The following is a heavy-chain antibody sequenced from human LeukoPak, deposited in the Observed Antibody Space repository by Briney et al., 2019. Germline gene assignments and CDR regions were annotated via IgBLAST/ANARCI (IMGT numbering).Heavy chain of an antibody. D-gene: IGHD3-3*01. V-gene: IGHV3-7*01. CDR1: GFTFSSYD. J-gene: IGHJ4*02. CDR2: IKQDGSEK. Sequence: QSGGSLRLSCAASGFTFSSYDMSWVRQAPGKGLEWVANIKQDGSEKYYVDSVKGRFTISRDNAKNSLYLQMNSLRAEDTAVYYCARDRNTDFWSGYYTNYFDYWGQGTLVTVSS. CDR3: ARDRNTDFWSGYYTNYFDY.